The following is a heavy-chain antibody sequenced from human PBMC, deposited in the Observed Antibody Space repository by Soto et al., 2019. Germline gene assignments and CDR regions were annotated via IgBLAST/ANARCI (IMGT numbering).Heavy chain of an antibody. J-gene: IGHJ6*02. CDR1: GFTFSSYA. Sequence: QPGGSLRLSCAASGFTFSSYAMSWVRQAPGKGLEWVSAISGSGGSTYYADSVKGRFTISRDNSKNMLYLQMNSLRAEDTAVYYCANFPALRDYYYGMDVWGQGTTVTVSS. V-gene: IGHV3-23*01. CDR2: ISGSGGST. CDR3: ANFPALRDYYYGMDV.